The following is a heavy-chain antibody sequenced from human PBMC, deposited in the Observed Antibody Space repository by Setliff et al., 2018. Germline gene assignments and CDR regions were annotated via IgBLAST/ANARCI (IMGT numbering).Heavy chain of an antibody. D-gene: IGHD2-15*01. CDR3: ARVGTAGGYYFDF. V-gene: IGHV5-51*01. CDR2: IYPGDSDT. Sequence: GESLKISCKGSGYTFTNYWIGWVRQMPGKGLEWMGAIYPGDSDTRHSPSFQGQVTISADKSISTVYLQWSSLKALDTAMYYCARVGTAGGYYFDFWGQGTLVTVSS. J-gene: IGHJ4*02. CDR1: GYTFTNYW.